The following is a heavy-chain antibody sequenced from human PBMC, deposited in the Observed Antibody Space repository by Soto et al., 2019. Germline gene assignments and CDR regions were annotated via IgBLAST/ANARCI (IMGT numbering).Heavy chain of an antibody. D-gene: IGHD3-22*01. CDR2: IYYDGSNK. CDR1: GFTFSSYG. J-gene: IGHJ4*02. CDR3: ARDSKDDSSGYYAGFDY. V-gene: IGHV3-33*01. Sequence: QVQLVESGGGVVQHGRSLRLSCAVSGFTFSSYGMNWVRQAPGKGLEWVAAIYYDGSNKYYADSVRGRFTISRDNFKNTLYLHMNSLRAEDTAVYYCARDSKDDSSGYYAGFDYWGQGTLVTVSS.